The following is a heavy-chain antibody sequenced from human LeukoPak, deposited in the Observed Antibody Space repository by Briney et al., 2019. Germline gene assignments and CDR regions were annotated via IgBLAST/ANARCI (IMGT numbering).Heavy chain of an antibody. CDR3: APMGLIRGVINHFDY. D-gene: IGHD3-10*01. CDR2: ISSSSSYI. V-gene: IGHV3-21*01. Sequence: GGSLRLSCAASGFTFSSYSMNWVRQAPGKGLEWVSSISSSSSYIYYADSVKGRFTISRDNAKNSLYLQMNSLRAEDTTVYYCAPMGLIRGVINHFDYWGQGTLVTVSS. J-gene: IGHJ4*02. CDR1: GFTFSSYS.